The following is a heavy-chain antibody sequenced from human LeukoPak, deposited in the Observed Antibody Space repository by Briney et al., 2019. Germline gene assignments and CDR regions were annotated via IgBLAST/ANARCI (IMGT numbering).Heavy chain of an antibody. CDR2: ISSDGVNK. D-gene: IGHD3-16*01. CDR1: GFTFSSYG. V-gene: IGHV3-30*18. Sequence: GGSLRLSCAASGFTFSSYGMHWVRQAPGKGLEWVAVISSDGVNKYSADSVKGRFTISRDNSKNTLYLQMNSLRAEDTAVYYCAKPFRGLDVWGQGTTVTVSS. CDR3: AKPFRGLDV. J-gene: IGHJ6*02.